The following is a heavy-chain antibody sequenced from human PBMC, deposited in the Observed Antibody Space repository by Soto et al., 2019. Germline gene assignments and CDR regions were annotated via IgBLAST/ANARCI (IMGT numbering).Heavy chain of an antibody. D-gene: IGHD5-12*01. CDR2: IYHSGSI. CDR3: ARGGSGYDYFDY. J-gene: IGHJ4*02. CDR1: SGSISIINW. Sequence: QVQLRESGPGLVKPSGTLSLTCAVSSGSISIINWWSWVRQPPGKGLEWIGEIYHSGSINYNPSLESRVTISVDKSKNQFSLHLSSVTAADTAVYYCARGGSGYDYFDYWGQGTLVTVSS. V-gene: IGHV4-4*02.